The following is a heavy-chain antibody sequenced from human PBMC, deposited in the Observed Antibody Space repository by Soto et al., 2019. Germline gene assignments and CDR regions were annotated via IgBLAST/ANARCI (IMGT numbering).Heavy chain of an antibody. CDR1: GGTFSSYA. CDR3: AKAAKTRNNWNDLGTGFDP. V-gene: IGHV1-69*01. Sequence: QVQLVQSGAEVKKPGSSVKVSCKESGGTFSSYAIAWVRQAPGQGLEWMGGIVPILGIANYAHKFQGRVATTQDAATNLAYTELRNLRSDDTAVYYCAKAAKTRNNWNDLGTGFDPWGQGTLVTVSS. J-gene: IGHJ5*02. CDR2: IVPILGIA. D-gene: IGHD1-1*01.